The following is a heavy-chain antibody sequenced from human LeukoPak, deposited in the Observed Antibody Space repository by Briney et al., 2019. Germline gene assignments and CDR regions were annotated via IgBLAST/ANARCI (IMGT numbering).Heavy chain of an antibody. CDR3: ARYYGDYLIDH. J-gene: IGHJ4*02. CDR2: TLYDGSNK. CDR1: GFTFSSYA. V-gene: IGHV3-30-3*01. D-gene: IGHD4-17*01. Sequence: GGSLRLSCAASGFTFSSYAMHWVRQAPGKGLEWVAVTLYDGSNKYYADSVKGRFTISRDNSKDTLYLQMNSLRADDTALYYCARYYGDYLIDHWGQGTLVTVSS.